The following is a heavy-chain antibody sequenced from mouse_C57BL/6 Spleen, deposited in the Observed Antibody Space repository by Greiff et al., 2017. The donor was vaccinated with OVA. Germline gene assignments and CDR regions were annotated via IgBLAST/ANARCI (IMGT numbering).Heavy chain of an antibody. J-gene: IGHJ2*01. CDR1: GYSFTDYN. CDR2: INPNYGTT. CDR3: AREGPFITTVVEAPFDY. Sequence: EVQLQQSGPELVKPGASVKISCKASGYSFTDYNMNWVKQSNGKSLEWIGVINPNYGTTSYNQKFKGKATLTVDQSSSTAYMQLNRLTSEDSAVYYCAREGPFITTVVEAPFDYWGQGTTLTVSS. D-gene: IGHD1-1*01. V-gene: IGHV1-39*01.